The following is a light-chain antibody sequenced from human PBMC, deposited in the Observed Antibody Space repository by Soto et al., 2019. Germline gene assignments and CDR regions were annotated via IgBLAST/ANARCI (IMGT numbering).Light chain of an antibody. Sequence: QSALTQPASVSGSPGQSITISCTGTSSDVGGYNYVSWYQQHPGKAPKVMIYEVRNRPSGASNRFSGSKSGNTASLTISGLQAEDEADYSCSSYPSSSTVVFGGGTQLTV. CDR2: EVR. J-gene: IGLJ2*01. CDR3: SSYPSSSTVV. V-gene: IGLV2-14*01. CDR1: SSDVGGYNY.